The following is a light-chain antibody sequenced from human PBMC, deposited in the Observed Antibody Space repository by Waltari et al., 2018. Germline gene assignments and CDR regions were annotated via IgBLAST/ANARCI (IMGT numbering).Light chain of an antibody. Sequence: DIVLTQSPEFMAVSLGERATLNCTSRQSRLFNSDSKSYLAWYQQRRGQPPTLLIYWASTRESWSLDRCNGSRSGTSGSLTDSSLQAEGAAVDDCHQYYSTPQTIGQGTKVEVK. CDR1: QSRLFNSDSKSY. V-gene: IGKV4-1*01. J-gene: IGKJ1*01. CDR3: HQYYSTPQT. CDR2: WAS.